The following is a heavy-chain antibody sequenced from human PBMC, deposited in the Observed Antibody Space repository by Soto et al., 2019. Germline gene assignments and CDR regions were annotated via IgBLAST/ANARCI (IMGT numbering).Heavy chain of an antibody. CDR2: IQSGGPT. D-gene: IGHD5-12*01. Sequence: YMRRVSKTPGKGLEWVSVIQSGGPTYYADSVKGRFTISRDTSENTLDLQMDSLRAEDTAVDYCARDDVFWDGRRYEGAPLDFWGNGTTVPVSS. V-gene: IGHV3-66*01. J-gene: IGHJ6*04. CDR3: ARDDVFWDGRRYEGAPLDF. CDR1: Y.